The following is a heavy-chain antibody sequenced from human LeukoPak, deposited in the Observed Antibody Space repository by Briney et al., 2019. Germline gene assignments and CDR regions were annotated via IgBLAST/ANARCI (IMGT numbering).Heavy chain of an antibody. CDR1: GFTFTTYS. CDR2: ISSSSSYI. V-gene: IGHV3-21*01. D-gene: IGHD2/OR15-2a*01. Sequence: PGGSLRLSCAASGFTFTTYSMNWVRQAPGKGLEWVSSISSSSSYIYYADSVKGRFTISRDNAKNSLYLQMNSLRAEDTAVYYCARDWFHAIDYWGQGTLVTVSS. J-gene: IGHJ4*02. CDR3: ARDWFHAIDY.